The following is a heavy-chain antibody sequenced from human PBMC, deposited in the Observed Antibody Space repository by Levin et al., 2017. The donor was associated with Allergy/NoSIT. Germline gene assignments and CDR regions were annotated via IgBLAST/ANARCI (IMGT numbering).Heavy chain of an antibody. CDR1: GGSFSGYY. CDR2: INHSGST. CDR3: TRGSVVVTARDFDY. V-gene: IGHV4-34*01. Sequence: SETLSLTCAVSGGSFSGYYWSWIRQPPGKGLEWIGEINHSGSTRYNPSLKSRVTISVDTSKNQFSLKLSSVTAADTAVYYCTRGSVVVTARDFDYWGQGTLVTVSS. D-gene: IGHD2-21*02. J-gene: IGHJ4*02.